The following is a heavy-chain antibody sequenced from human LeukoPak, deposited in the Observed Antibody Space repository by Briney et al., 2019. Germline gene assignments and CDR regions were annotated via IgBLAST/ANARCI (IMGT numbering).Heavy chain of an antibody. J-gene: IGHJ4*02. CDR3: AMGVGAPEDLAVAADFDY. V-gene: IGHV3-9*01. CDR1: GFTFDDYA. D-gene: IGHD6-19*01. Sequence: GRSLRLSCAASGFTFDDYAMHWVRQAPGKGLEWVSGISWNSGNIGYADSVKGRFTISRDNAKNSLYLQMNSLRAEDTALYYCAMGVGAPEDLAVAADFDYWGQGTLVTVSS. CDR2: ISWNSGNI.